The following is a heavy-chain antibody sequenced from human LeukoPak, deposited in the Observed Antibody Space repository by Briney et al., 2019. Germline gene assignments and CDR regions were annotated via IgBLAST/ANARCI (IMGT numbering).Heavy chain of an antibody. CDR3: ARGRSGYYYFDY. V-gene: IGHV3-30*19. J-gene: IGHJ4*02. CDR2: ISYDGSNK. CDR1: GFTFSSYG. Sequence: PGRSLRLSCAASGFTFSSYGMHWVRQAPGKGLEWVAVISYDGSNKYYADSVKGRFTISRDNSKNTLYLQMNGLRAEDTAVYYCARGRSGYYYFDYWGQGTLVTVSS. D-gene: IGHD3-22*01.